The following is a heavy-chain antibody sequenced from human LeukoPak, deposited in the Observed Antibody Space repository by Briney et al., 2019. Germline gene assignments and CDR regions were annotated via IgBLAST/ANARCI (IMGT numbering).Heavy chain of an antibody. D-gene: IGHD3-16*01. V-gene: IGHV5-51*01. J-gene: IGHJ4*02. CDR2: IYPGDSST. CDR1: GYSFTSYW. Sequence: GESLKISCKGSGYSFTSYWIGWVRQMPGKGLEWMGIIYPGDSSTRYSPSFQGQVTTSADKSINTAYLQWSSLKASDTAIYYCARLLEGGVGALDYWGQGTLVTVSS. CDR3: ARLLEGGVGALDY.